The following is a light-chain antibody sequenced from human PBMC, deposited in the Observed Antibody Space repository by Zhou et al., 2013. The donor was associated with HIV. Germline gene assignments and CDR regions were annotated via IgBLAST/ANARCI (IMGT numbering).Light chain of an antibody. J-gene: IGKJ2*01. CDR1: QDISNY. CDR3: QQSYSVPPT. V-gene: IGKV1-39*01. CDR2: AAS. Sequence: DIQMTQSPSAMSASVGDRVTITCRASQDISNYLAWFQQKPGKAPKLLIYAASTLQSGVPSRFSGSGSGTDFTLTINSLQPEDFATYFCQQSYSVPPTFGQGTKLEI.